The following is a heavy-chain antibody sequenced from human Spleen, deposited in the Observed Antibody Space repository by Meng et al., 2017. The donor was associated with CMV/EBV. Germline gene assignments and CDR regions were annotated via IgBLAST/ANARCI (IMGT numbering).Heavy chain of an antibody. J-gene: IGHJ4*02. V-gene: IGHV3-48*04. CDR1: GFSFSTSS. CDR3: ASGQWTLRY. Sequence: GESLKISCAASGFSFSTSSMNWVRQAPGKGLEWLSYISVSSGSINYADSVKGRFTISRDNAKNSLYLQMSSLGVEDTAVYYCASGQWTLRYWGQGTLVTVSS. D-gene: IGHD2-8*01. CDR2: ISVSSGSI.